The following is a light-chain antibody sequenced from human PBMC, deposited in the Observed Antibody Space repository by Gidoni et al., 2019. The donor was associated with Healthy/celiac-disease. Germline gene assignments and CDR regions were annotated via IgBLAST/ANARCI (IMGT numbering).Light chain of an antibody. CDR1: QSVSSSY. V-gene: IGKV3-20*01. J-gene: IGKJ4*01. CDR2: VAS. Sequence: EIVLTQSPGTLPLSPGERATLSCRAIQSVSSSYLAWYQQKPGQAPRSLIYVASSRATGIPDRLSGSGSGTDVTLTISRLEPEDFAVYYCQQYGSSTGLTFGGXTKVEIK. CDR3: QQYGSSTGLT.